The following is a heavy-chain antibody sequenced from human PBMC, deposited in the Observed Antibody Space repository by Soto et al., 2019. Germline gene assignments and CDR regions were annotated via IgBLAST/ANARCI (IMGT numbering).Heavy chain of an antibody. D-gene: IGHD3-16*01. CDR2: INHSGST. CDR3: ARETGGNQDFDY. J-gene: IGHJ4*02. CDR1: GGSFSGYS. V-gene: IGHV4-34*01. Sequence: QVQLQQWGAGLLKPSETLSLTCAVYGGSFSGYSWSWIRQPPGKGLEWLGEINHSGSTNYNPSLKSRVTISVDTSKNQFSLKLSSVTAADTAVYYCARETGGNQDFDYWGQGTLVTVSS.